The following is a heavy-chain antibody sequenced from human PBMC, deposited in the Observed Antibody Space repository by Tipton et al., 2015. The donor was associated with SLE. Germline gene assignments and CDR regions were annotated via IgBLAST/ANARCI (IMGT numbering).Heavy chain of an antibody. CDR1: GGFFSGYY. V-gene: IGHV4-34*01. J-gene: IGHJ4*02. CDR2: IYHGGST. D-gene: IGHD4-17*01. Sequence: TLSLTCAVYGGFFSGYYWSWIRQPPGKGLEWIGEIYHGGSTNYNPSLKSRVTISEDTSKQQFSLKLTSLTAADTAVYYCARHAGDYAYFDSWGQGILVTVSS. CDR3: ARHAGDYAYFDS.